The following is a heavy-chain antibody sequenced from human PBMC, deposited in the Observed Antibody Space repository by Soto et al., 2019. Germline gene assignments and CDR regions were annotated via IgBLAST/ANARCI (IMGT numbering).Heavy chain of an antibody. CDR2: IYYSGST. CDR3: ASKLAAAGTRPYGMDV. V-gene: IGHV4-59*01. D-gene: IGHD6-13*01. J-gene: IGHJ6*02. CDR1: GGSISSYY. Sequence: QVQLQESGPGLVKPSETLSLTCTVSGGSISSYYWSWIRQPPGKGLEWIGYIYYSGSTNYNPSLKSRVTISVDTSKNHFALKLSSVTAADTAVYYCASKLAAAGTRPYGMDVWGQGTTVTVSS.